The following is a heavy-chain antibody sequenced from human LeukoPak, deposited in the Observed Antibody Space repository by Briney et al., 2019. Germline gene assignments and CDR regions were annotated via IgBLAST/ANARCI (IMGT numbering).Heavy chain of an antibody. V-gene: IGHV1-2*04. CDR1: GYTFTGYY. CDR2: TNPNSGGT. D-gene: IGHD1-26*01. Sequence: ASVKVSCKASGYTFTGYYMHWVRQAPGQGLEWMGWTNPNSGGTNYAQKLQGWVTMTRDTSISTAYMELSRLRSDDTAVYYCARDRRSLGATWGYYFDYCGQGTLVTVSS. J-gene: IGHJ4*02. CDR3: ARDRRSLGATWGYYFDY.